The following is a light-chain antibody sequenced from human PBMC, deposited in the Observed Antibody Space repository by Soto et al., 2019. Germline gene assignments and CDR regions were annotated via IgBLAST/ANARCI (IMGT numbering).Light chain of an antibody. J-gene: IGKJ2*01. CDR2: DAS. Sequence: DIQMTPSPSSLSASVGDRVTITCQASQDIKNFLNWYQKKPGKAPKLLIYDASNLEAGVPSRFSGSGSGTDFSFTISRLQAEDIATYCCQQFGLLLTFGQGTNLEIK. CDR1: QDIKNF. V-gene: IGKV1-33*01. CDR3: QQFGLLLT.